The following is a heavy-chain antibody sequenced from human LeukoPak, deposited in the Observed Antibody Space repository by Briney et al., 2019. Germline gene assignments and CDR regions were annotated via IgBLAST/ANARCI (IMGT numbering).Heavy chain of an antibody. CDR2: IYHSGST. CDR1: GGSISSSSYY. V-gene: IGHV4-39*07. Sequence: SETLSLTCTVSGGSISSSSYYWGWIRQPPGKGLEWIGSIYHSGSTYYNPSLKSRVTISVDTSKNQFSLKLSSVTAADTAVYYCARVSRLVTPPYFDYWGQGTLVTVSS. CDR3: ARVSRLVTPPYFDY. D-gene: IGHD2-8*02. J-gene: IGHJ4*02.